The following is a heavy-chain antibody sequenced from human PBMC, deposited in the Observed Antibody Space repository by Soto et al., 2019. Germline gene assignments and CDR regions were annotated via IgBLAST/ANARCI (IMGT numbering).Heavy chain of an antibody. CDR1: GFTFSSYA. Sequence: EVQLLESGGGLVQPGGSLRLFCAASGFTFSSYAMSWVRQAPGKGLEWVSTISGSGGSTYYADSVKGRCTISKDNSKNPLYLQMNSQRAEDTAVYYCSKVGEQWLGRSSIDYWGQGTLVTVSS. CDR3: SKVGEQWLGRSSIDY. D-gene: IGHD6-19*01. CDR2: ISGSGGST. V-gene: IGHV3-23*01. J-gene: IGHJ4*02.